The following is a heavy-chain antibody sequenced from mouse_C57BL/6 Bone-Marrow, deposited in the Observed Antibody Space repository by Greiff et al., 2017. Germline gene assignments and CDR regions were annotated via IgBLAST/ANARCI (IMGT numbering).Heavy chain of an antibody. CDR3: ASGGSCDY. CDR1: GYTFTSYW. J-gene: IGHJ2*01. Sequence: VQLQQPGAELVKPGASVNLSCKASGYTFTSYWMHWVRQRPGQGLEWIGMIHPNSGSTNYNEKFKSRATLTVDKSSSTAYMQLSSLTSEDAAVYYCASGGSCDYWGQGTTLTVSS. V-gene: IGHV1-64*01. CDR2: IHPNSGST.